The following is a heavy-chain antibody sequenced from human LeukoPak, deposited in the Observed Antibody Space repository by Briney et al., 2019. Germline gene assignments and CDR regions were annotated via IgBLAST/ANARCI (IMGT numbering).Heavy chain of an antibody. CDR2: ISGNGGRI. Sequence: GGSLRLSCAASGFTFSSYAMSWVRQAPGKGLEWVSIISGNGGRIYYADSVKGRFTISRDNSRNTLYLQMNSLRAEDTAVYYCATTACGASCYSRLNWFDPWGQETLVTVSS. CDR1: GFTFSSYA. J-gene: IGHJ5*02. V-gene: IGHV3-23*01. CDR3: ATTACGASCYSRLNWFDP. D-gene: IGHD2-15*01.